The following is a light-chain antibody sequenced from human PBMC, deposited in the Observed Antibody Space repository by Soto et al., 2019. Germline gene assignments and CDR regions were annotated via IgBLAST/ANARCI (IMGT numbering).Light chain of an antibody. Sequence: DIQMTQSPSTLPASVGDRVTITCRASQSLSSWLAWYQQKPGKAPKLLIYKASSLQSGVPSRFSGTGSGTEFTLTITSLQPDDFATYYCQQYNGFPRTFGQGTKVDIK. CDR1: QSLSSW. CDR2: KAS. V-gene: IGKV1-5*03. J-gene: IGKJ1*01. CDR3: QQYNGFPRT.